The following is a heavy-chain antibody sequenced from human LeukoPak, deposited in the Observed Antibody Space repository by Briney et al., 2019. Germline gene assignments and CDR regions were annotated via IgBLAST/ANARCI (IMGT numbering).Heavy chain of an antibody. Sequence: GGSLRLSCAASGFTFSSYSMNWVRQAPGKGLEWVSSISSSSSYIYYADSVKGRFTISRDISKNTLYLQMNGLRAEDTAVYYCAREVRGYYFDYWGQGTLVTVSS. CDR3: AREVRGYYFDY. J-gene: IGHJ4*02. V-gene: IGHV3-21*04. D-gene: IGHD3-22*01. CDR2: ISSSSSYI. CDR1: GFTFSSYS.